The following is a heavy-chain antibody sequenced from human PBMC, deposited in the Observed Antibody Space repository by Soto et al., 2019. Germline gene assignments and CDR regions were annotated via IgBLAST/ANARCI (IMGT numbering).Heavy chain of an antibody. CDR3: ASPVLRFLECSRDYYYYGMDV. CDR1: GYTFTSYF. Sequence: ASVKVSCKASGYTFTSYFMHWVRQDTEQGLEWMGIINPSGGSTSYAQKFQGRVTMTRDTSTSTVYMELSSLRSEDTAVYYCASPVLRFLECSRDYYYYGMDVWGQGTTVTVSS. V-gene: IGHV1-46*01. D-gene: IGHD3-3*01. CDR2: INPSGGST. J-gene: IGHJ6*02.